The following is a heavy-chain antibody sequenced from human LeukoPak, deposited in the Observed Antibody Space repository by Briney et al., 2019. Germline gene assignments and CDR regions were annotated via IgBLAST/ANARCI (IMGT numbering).Heavy chain of an antibody. D-gene: IGHD6-13*01. CDR1: GFTFSSYA. J-gene: IGHJ3*01. Sequence: GGSLRLSCAASGFTFSSYAMSWVRQAPGKGLEWVGFVRIKAYGATTANAASVRGRFTISRDDSKSIVYLQMNSLKTEDTGVYYCARGYHAFDVWGQGTKVTVSS. CDR3: ARGYHAFDV. CDR2: VRIKAYGATT. V-gene: IGHV3-49*04.